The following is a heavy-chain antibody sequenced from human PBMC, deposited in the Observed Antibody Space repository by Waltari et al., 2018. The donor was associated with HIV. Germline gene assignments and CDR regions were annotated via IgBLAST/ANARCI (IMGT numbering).Heavy chain of an antibody. J-gene: IGHJ4*02. D-gene: IGHD3-3*01. CDR1: GGSISSYY. CDR3: ARGGLRFPEDY. V-gene: IGHV4-59*01. CDR2: IYYSGST. Sequence: QVQLQESGPGLVKPSETLSLTCTVSGGSISSYYWSWIRQAPGKGLEWIGYIYYSGSTNYNPSRKSRVTISVDTSKNQFSLKLNSMTAADTAVYYCARGGLRFPEDYWGQGTLVTVSS.